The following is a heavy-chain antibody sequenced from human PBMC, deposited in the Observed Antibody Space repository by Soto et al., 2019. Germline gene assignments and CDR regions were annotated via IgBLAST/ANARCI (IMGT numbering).Heavy chain of an antibody. CDR1: GGSFSGYY. CDR2: INHSGST. V-gene: IGHV4-34*01. Sequence: PSETLALNYGVSGGSFSGYYWSWIRPPPGKGLEWIGEINHSGSTNYNPSLKSRVTISVDTSKNQFSLKLSSVTAADTAVYYCASGSYGSGSYARGRQFDYWGQGTLVTVSS. D-gene: IGHD3-10*01. J-gene: IGHJ4*02. CDR3: ASGSYGSGSYARGRQFDY.